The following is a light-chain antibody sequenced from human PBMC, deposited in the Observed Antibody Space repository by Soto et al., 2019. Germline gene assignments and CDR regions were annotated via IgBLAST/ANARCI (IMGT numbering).Light chain of an antibody. CDR1: SSNIGINA. Sequence: QSGLTQPPSASGTPGQRVTISCSGSSSNIGINAVNWYQQLPGTAPKLLIYGNNQRPSGVADRFSGSKSGTSASLAISGLQSDDETDYYCATWDDTLNGVVFGGGTKLTVL. V-gene: IGLV1-44*01. J-gene: IGLJ3*02. CDR2: GNN. CDR3: ATWDDTLNGVV.